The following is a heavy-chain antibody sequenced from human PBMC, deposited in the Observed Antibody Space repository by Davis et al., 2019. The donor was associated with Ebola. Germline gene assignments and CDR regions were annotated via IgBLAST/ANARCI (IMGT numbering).Heavy chain of an antibody. V-gene: IGHV4-59*08. CDR2: IYYSGST. Sequence: MPSETLSLTCTVSGGSINSYYWSWIRQPPGKGLEWIGYIYYSGSTNYNPSLKSRVTISVDTSKNQFSLKLSSVTAADTAVYYCARSRGAVAGNWFDPWGQGTLVTVSS. CDR1: GGSINSYY. J-gene: IGHJ5*02. D-gene: IGHD6-19*01. CDR3: ARSRGAVAGNWFDP.